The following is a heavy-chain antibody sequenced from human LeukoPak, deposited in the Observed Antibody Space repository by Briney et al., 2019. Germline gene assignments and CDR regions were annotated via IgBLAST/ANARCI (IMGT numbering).Heavy chain of an antibody. D-gene: IGHD2-2*01. V-gene: IGHV4-59*08. CDR1: GGSISSYY. J-gene: IGHJ5*02. CDR2: IYYSGST. CDR3: ARQADIVVVPAAHGWFDP. Sequence: SETLSLTCTVSGGSISSYYWSWIRQPPGKGLEWIGYIYYSGSTNYNPSLKSRVTISVDTSKNQFSLKLNSVTAADTAVYYCARQADIVVVPAAHGWFDPWGQGTLVTVSS.